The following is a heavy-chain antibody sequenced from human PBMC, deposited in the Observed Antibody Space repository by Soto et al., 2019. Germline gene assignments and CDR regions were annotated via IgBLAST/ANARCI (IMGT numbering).Heavy chain of an antibody. CDR2: INHSGST. Sequence: SETLSLTCAVYGGSFSGYYWSWIRQPPGKGLEWIGEINHSGSTYYNPSLKSRVTISVDTSKNQFSLKLSSVTAADTAVYYCARLSTSFDYWGQGTLVTVSS. CDR3: ARLSTSFDY. CDR1: GGSFSGYY. D-gene: IGHD2-2*01. V-gene: IGHV4-34*01. J-gene: IGHJ4*02.